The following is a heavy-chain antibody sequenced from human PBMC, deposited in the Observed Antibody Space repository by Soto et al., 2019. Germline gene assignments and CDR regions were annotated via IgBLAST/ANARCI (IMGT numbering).Heavy chain of an antibody. CDR1: GVRLRSWA. V-gene: IGHV3-30-3*01. J-gene: IGHJ4*02. D-gene: IGHD3-3*01. CDR3: ARDKRDLRFLEWSYYFDY. Sequence: PGGSLRLCCAACGVRLRSWAMHWVRPAPGKGLEWVALISYDGSNKYYADSVKGRFTISRDNSKNTLYLQMNSLRAEDTAVYYCARDKRDLRFLEWSYYFDYWGQGALVTVS. CDR2: ISYDGSNK.